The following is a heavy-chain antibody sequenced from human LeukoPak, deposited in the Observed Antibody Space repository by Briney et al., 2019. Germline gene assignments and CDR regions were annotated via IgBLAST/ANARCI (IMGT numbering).Heavy chain of an antibody. D-gene: IGHD3-3*01. Sequence: ASVKVSCKASGYTFTSYDINWVRQATGQGLEWMGWMNPNSGNTGYAQKFQGRVTMTRNTYISTAYMELSSLRSEDTAVYYCARVSDFWSGYYPDYYYYYMDVWGKGTTVTVSS. CDR2: MNPNSGNT. CDR1: GYTFTSYD. CDR3: ARVSDFWSGYYPDYYYYYMDV. V-gene: IGHV1-8*01. J-gene: IGHJ6*03.